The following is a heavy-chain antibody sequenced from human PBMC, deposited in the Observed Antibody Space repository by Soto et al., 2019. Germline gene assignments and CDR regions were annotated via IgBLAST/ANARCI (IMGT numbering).Heavy chain of an antibody. J-gene: IGHJ4*02. V-gene: IGHV3-33*01. D-gene: IGHD6-19*01. CDR2: IWYDGSKK. Sequence: QVQLVESGGGVVQPGTSLRLSCVASGFTFSGHGMHWVRQAPGKGLEWVTFIWYDGSKKYYADSVKGRFTISRDNSKNTLYLQMSSLRAEDTAVYYCASWMGFNSGWYEYWGQGTVVTVSS. CDR3: ASWMGFNSGWYEY. CDR1: GFTFSGHG.